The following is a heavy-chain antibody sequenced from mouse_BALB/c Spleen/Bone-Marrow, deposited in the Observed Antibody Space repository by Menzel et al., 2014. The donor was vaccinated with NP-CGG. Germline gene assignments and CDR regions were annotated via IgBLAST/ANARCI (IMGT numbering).Heavy chain of an antibody. CDR3: TRSGPGFAY. J-gene: IGHJ3*01. Sequence: VQLQQSGAELVKPGASVKLSCKASGYTFTNYFMYWVKQRPGQGREWIGEINPNNGGTNFNENFKSKATLTLDKPSSTAYMQLSSLTSEDSAVYYCTRSGPGFAYWGHGTLVTVSA. CDR2: INPNNGGT. V-gene: IGHV1S81*02. CDR1: GYTFTNYF.